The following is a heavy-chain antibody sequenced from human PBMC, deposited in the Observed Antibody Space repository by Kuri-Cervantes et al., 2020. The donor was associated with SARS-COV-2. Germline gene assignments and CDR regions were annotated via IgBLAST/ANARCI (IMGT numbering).Heavy chain of an antibody. CDR1: GGSISGGDDY. J-gene: IGHJ5*02. CDR2: ISNSGTT. V-gene: IGHV4-30-4*08. D-gene: IGHD3-22*01. CDR3: ARTGYYDSSGPVGWFDP. Sequence: SETLSLTCTVSGGSISGGDDYWNWIRQPPGKGLEWIGYISNSGTTYYNSSLRGRVTISVDTSKNQFSLKLSSVTAVDTAVYYCARTGYYDSSGPVGWFDPWGQGTLVTVSS.